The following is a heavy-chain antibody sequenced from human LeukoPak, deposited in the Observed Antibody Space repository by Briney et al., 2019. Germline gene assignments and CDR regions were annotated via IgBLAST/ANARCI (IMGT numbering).Heavy chain of an antibody. CDR1: GGSLSSYY. Sequence: PSETLSLTCTVFGGSLSSYYWVWVRQPPGKGLEWIGLIYSSGSIKYNPSLKSRLPISLDTSKNQISLKLTSVTAADTAIYYCARQFEFWGQGTLVTVSS. V-gene: IGHV4-59*08. J-gene: IGHJ4*02. CDR3: ARQFEF. CDR2: IYSSGSI.